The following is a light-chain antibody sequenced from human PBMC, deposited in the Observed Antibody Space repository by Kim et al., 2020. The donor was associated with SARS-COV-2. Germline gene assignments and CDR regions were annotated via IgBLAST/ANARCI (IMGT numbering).Light chain of an antibody. Sequence: EIVLTQSPAPLSMSPGERATLSCRASQSVSSDLAWYQQRPGQAPRLLIFDASTRATGIPAGFSGSGSGTDFNLTISSLQSEDFALYFCQQYNKWPRTFGQGTKVDIK. V-gene: IGKV3-15*01. CDR1: QSVSSD. CDR2: DAS. CDR3: QQYNKWPRT. J-gene: IGKJ1*01.